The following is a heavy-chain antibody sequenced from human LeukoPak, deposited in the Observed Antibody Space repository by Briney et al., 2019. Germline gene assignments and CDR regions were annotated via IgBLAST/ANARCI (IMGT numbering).Heavy chain of an antibody. CDR3: ARDLIPNY. CDR2: IYSGGST. Sequence: SGGSLRLSCAASGFTVSSNYMSWVRPAPGKGLEWVSVIYSGGSTYYADSVKGRFTISRDNSKNTLYLQMNSLRAEDTAVYYCARDLIPNYWGQGTLVTVSS. V-gene: IGHV3-53*01. J-gene: IGHJ4*02. CDR1: GFTVSSNY.